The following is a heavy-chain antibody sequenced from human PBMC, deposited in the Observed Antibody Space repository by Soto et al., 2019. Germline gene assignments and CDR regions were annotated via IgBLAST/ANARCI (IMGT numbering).Heavy chain of an antibody. J-gene: IGHJ6*02. D-gene: IGHD4-17*01. V-gene: IGHV1-69*06. Sequence: QVQLVQSGAEVKKPGSSVKVSCKASGGTFSSYAISWVRQAPGQGLEWMGGIIPIFGTANYAQKFQGRVTITADKSTSTAYMELSSLRSEDTAVYYCTRGAYGLGYYYYGMDVWGQGTTVTVSS. CDR2: IIPIFGTA. CDR1: GGTFSSYA. CDR3: TRGAYGLGYYYYGMDV.